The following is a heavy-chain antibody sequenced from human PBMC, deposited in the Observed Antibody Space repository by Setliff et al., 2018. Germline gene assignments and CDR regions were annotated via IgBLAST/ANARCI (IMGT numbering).Heavy chain of an antibody. CDR3: ARDLVGYWSGGSCYDWDY. D-gene: IGHD2-15*01. CDR2: ISAYNGNT. V-gene: IGHV1-18*01. J-gene: IGHJ4*02. Sequence: ASVKVSCKASGYTFTSYGISWVRQAPGQGLEWMGWISAYNGNTNSAQKLQGRVTMTTDTSTSTAYMELRSLRSDDTAVYSCARDLVGYWSGGSCYDWDYWGQGTLVTVSS. CDR1: GYTFTSYG.